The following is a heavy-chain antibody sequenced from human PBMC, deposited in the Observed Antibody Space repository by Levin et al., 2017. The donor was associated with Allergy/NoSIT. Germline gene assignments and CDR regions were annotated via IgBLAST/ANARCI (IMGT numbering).Heavy chain of an antibody. J-gene: IGHJ5*02. CDR1: GFTFSSYA. V-gene: IGHV3-23*01. D-gene: IGHD3-10*01. CDR2: ISGSGGST. CDR3: AKALTMVRGVTRFDP. Sequence: PGGSLRLSCAASGFTFSSYAMSWVRQAPGKGLEWVSAISGSGGSTYYADSVKGRFTISRDNSKNTLYLQMNSLRAEDTAVYYCAKALTMVRGVTRFDPWGQGTLVTVSS.